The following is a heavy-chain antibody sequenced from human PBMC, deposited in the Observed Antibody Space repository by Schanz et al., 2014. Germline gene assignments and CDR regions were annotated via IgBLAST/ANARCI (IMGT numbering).Heavy chain of an antibody. J-gene: IGHJ6*02. CDR2: IYGGGST. V-gene: IGHV4-59*08. D-gene: IGHD3-10*01. CDR1: GVSISSFY. Sequence: QVQLQESGPGLVRPSETLSLTCTVSGVSISSFYWSWIRQSPGQGLEYFGYIYGGGSTTYNPSFKSRVTMAFAASRIAFPLKPSSVTAADTAVYYCTRMSLRRGDYGGLDVWGQGTTVTVSS. CDR3: TRMSLRRGDYGGLDV.